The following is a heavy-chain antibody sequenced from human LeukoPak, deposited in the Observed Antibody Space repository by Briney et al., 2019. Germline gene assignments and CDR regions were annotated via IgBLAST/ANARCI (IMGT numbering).Heavy chain of an antibody. CDR1: GGSFSGYY. CDR3: ARVLKYCGGDCYTYYYYYYGMDV. D-gene: IGHD2-21*02. V-gene: IGHV4-34*01. CDR2: INHSGST. Sequence: SETLSLTCAVYGGSFSGYYWSWIRQPPGKGLEWIGEINHSGSTNYNPSLKSRVTISVDTSKNQFFLKLSSVTAADTAVYYCARVLKYCGGDCYTYYYYYYGMDVWGQGTTVTVSS. J-gene: IGHJ6*02.